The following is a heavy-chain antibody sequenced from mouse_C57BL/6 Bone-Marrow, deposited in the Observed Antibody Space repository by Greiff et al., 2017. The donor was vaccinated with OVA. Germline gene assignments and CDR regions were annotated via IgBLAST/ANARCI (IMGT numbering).Heavy chain of an antibody. J-gene: IGHJ2*01. V-gene: IGHV1-15*01. D-gene: IGHD2-4*01. CDR3: TYDYGGY. CDR2: IDPETGGT. CDR1: GYKFTDYE. Sequence: QVQLQQSGAELVRPGASVTLSCKASGYKFTDYEMHWVKQTPVHGLEWIGAIDPETGGTAYNQKFKGKAILTADKSSSTAYMERRSLTSEDSAVYYCTYDYGGYWGQGTTLTVSS.